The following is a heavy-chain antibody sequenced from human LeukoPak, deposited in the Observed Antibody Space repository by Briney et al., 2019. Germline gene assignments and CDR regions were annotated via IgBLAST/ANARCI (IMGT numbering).Heavy chain of an antibody. V-gene: IGHV3-11*04. J-gene: IGHJ4*02. CDR3: AGGGYCTNGVCALVH. D-gene: IGHD2-8*01. Sequence: GGSLRLSCAASGFTFSDYYMSWIRQAPGKGLEWVSYISSSSSTIYYADSVKGRFTISRDNAKNSLHLQMNSLRAEDTAVYYCAGGGYCTNGVCALVHWGQGTLVTVSS. CDR1: GFTFSDYY. CDR2: ISSSSSTI.